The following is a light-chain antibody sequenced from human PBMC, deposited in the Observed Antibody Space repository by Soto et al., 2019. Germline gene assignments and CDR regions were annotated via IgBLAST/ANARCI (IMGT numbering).Light chain of an antibody. V-gene: IGLV1-51*01. CDR3: GSWDSSLSAYV. J-gene: IGLJ1*01. Sequence: QSVLTQPPSVSAAPGQKVTISCSGSSSNIGGNPVSWYQQPPGTAPKLLIYDDNKRPSGIPDRFSGAKSGTSATLGITGFQTGDEADYYCGSWDSSLSAYVFGTGTKVTVL. CDR1: SSNIGGNP. CDR2: DDN.